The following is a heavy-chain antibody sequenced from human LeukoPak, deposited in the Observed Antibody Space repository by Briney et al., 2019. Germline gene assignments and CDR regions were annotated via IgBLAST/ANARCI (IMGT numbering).Heavy chain of an antibody. J-gene: IGHJ4*02. Sequence: ASVKVSCKASGYTFTGYYMHWVRQAPGQGLEWLGWLNPNSGGTKYAQKFQDRVTMTRDTSIRTAYMELSGLKSDDTAVYYCAKPLDVTTPMDGFDYWGQGTLVTVSS. CDR1: GYTFTGYY. D-gene: IGHD5-18*01. CDR2: LNPNSGGT. CDR3: AKPLDVTTPMDGFDY. V-gene: IGHV1-2*02.